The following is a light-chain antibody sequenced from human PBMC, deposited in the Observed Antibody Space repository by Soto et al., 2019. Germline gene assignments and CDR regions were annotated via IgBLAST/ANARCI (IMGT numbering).Light chain of an antibody. J-gene: IGKJ3*01. CDR2: GSS. V-gene: IGKV3-20*01. CDR3: QQYGRSPPFT. Sequence: EIVVTQSPGTLSLSPGESATLSCRASQSVSNTYLAWYQQKPGQAPRLLIFGSSRRVTGIPDRFSGSGSGTDFTLTISRLEPEDFAVYYCQQYGRSPPFTFGPGTKVDI. CDR1: QSVSNTY.